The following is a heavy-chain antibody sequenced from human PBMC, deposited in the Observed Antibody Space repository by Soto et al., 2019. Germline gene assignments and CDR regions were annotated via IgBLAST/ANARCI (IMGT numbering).Heavy chain of an antibody. D-gene: IGHD1-26*01. CDR3: ARLFIVGDQGSYYTGLDV. V-gene: IGHV4-59*01. CDR2: ISSSGIP. Sequence: SETLSLTCNVSAGSITTDYWSWIRQAPGKGLQWIGYISSSGIPVYTPSLKSRLSISVDPSKNHFSLALTSVTAADTATYYCARLFIVGDQGSYYTGLDVWGQGTTVT. CDR1: AGSITTDY. J-gene: IGHJ6*02.